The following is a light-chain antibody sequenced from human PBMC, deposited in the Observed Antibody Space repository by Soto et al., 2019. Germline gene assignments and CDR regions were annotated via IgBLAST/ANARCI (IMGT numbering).Light chain of an antibody. J-gene: IGLJ3*02. CDR3: SSYTSGSTWV. CDR2: EVS. V-gene: IGLV2-14*01. Sequence: QSALTQPASGSGSPGQSITISCTGTSSDVGGYNYVSWYPQHPGKAPKLMIYEVSNRPSGVSNRISGAKSGNTASLTISGLQAEDEADYYCSSYTSGSTWVFGGGTKVTVL. CDR1: SSDVGGYNY.